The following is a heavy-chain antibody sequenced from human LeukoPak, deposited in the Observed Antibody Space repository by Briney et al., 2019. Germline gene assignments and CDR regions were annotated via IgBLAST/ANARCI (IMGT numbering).Heavy chain of an antibody. CDR2: IYYSGST. V-gene: IGHV4-39*07. Sequence: SETLSLTCTVSGGSIRISSDYWGWIRQPPGKGLEWIGSIYYSGSTYYNPSLKSRVTISVDTSKNQFFLRLSSVTAADTAVYYCVYYGDYLDMDVWGKGTTVTVSS. CDR1: GGSIRISSDY. CDR3: VYYGDYLDMDV. D-gene: IGHD4-17*01. J-gene: IGHJ6*03.